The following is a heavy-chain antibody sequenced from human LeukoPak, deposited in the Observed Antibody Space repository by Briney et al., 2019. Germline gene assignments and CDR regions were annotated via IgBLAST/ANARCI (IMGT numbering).Heavy chain of an antibody. CDR3: VQAYSIGWYPC. J-gene: IGHJ4*02. D-gene: IGHD6-19*01. Sequence: PGGSLRLSCAVSGFTISNYGMSWVRQAPGKGLEWVSAISLSGDTEYYADSVKGRFIISRDNSRNTLYLQINSLRPEDTALYYCVQAYSIGWYPCWGQGTLVTVSS. V-gene: IGHV3-23*01. CDR2: ISLSGDTE. CDR1: GFTISNYG.